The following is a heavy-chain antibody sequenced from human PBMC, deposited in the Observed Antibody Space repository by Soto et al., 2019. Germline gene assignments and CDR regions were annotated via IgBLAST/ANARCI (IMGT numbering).Heavy chain of an antibody. CDR3: ARVPKITFGGVIVAAYYYGMDV. CDR1: GYTFTSYD. V-gene: IGHV1-8*01. J-gene: IGHJ6*02. D-gene: IGHD3-16*02. Sequence: QVPLVQSGAEVKKPGASVKVSCKASGYTFTSYDINWVRQATGQGLEWMGWMNPNSGNTGYAQKFQGRVTMTRNTSISTAYMELSSLRSEDTAVYYCARVPKITFGGVIVAAYYYGMDVWGQGTTVTVSS. CDR2: MNPNSGNT.